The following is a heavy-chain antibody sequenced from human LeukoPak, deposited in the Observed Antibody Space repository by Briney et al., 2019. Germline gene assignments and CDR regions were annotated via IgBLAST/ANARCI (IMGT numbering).Heavy chain of an antibody. CDR3: ARGDMIMVDPRRAYYYALDV. Sequence: SQTLSLTCTVSSGSISSGGYYWSWIRQHPGKGLEWIGYIFFSESPYYNPSLKSRVTISVDTSKNHLSLKLSSVTAADTAVYYCARGDMIMVDPRRAYYYALDVWGQGTTVTVSS. D-gene: IGHD4/OR15-4a*01. J-gene: IGHJ6*02. CDR1: SGSISSGGYY. V-gene: IGHV4-31*03. CDR2: IFFSESP.